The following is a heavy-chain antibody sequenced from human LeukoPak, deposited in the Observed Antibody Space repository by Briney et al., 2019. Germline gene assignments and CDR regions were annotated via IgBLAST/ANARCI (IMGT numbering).Heavy chain of an antibody. Sequence: PGGSLRLSCAASGFTFSSYWMSWVRQAPGKGLEWVANIKQDGSEKYYVDSVKGRFTISRHDAKNSLYLQMNSLRAEDTAVYYCARYVSSSWYVRYWGQGTLVTVSS. CDR2: IKQDGSEK. V-gene: IGHV3-7*01. CDR3: ARYVSSSWYVRY. D-gene: IGHD6-13*01. J-gene: IGHJ4*02. CDR1: GFTFSSYW.